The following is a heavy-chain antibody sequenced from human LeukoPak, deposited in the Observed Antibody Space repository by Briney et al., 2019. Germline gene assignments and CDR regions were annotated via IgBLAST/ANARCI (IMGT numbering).Heavy chain of an antibody. J-gene: IGHJ4*02. V-gene: IGHV4-34*01. D-gene: IGHD5-24*01. CDR1: GGSFSGYY. CDR3: ARRRDGYNTYYFDY. CDR2: INHSGST. Sequence: KPSETLSLTCAVYGGSFSGYYWSWIRQPPGKGLEWIGEINHSGSTNYNPSLKSRVTISVDTSKNQFSLKLSSVTAADTAVYYCARRRDGYNTYYFDYWGQGTLVTVSS.